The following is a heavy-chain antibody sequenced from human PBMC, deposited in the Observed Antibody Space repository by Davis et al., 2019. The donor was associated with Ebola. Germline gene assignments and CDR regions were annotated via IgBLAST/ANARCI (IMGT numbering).Heavy chain of an antibody. CDR1: GYKFTSYY. D-gene: IGHD4-23*01. CDR3: ARAVATMLDS. V-gene: IGHV1-18*01. Sequence: ASVKVSCKASGYKFTSYYIAWVRQAPGQGLEWLGWISAHSGYTIYAQKFQGRVTMTRDTSANTVYMELKNLRSDDTAVYYCARAVATMLDSWGQGTLVTVSS. J-gene: IGHJ4*02. CDR2: ISAHSGYT.